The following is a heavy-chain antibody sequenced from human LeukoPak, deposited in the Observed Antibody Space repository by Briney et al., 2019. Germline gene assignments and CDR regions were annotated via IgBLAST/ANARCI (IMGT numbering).Heavy chain of an antibody. V-gene: IGHV4-59*12. CDR2: IYYSGST. D-gene: IGHD1-1*01. CDR3: ARGRERPYYFDY. J-gene: IGHJ4*02. CDR1: GGSISSYY. Sequence: SETLSLTCTVSGGSISSYYWSWIRQPPGKGLEWIGYIYYSGSTNYNPSLKSRVTISVDTSKNQFSLKLSSVTAADTAVYYCARGRERPYYFDYWGQGTLVTVSS.